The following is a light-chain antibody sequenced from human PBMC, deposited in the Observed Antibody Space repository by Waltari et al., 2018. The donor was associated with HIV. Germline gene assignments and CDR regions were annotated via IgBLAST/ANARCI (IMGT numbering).Light chain of an antibody. CDR1: QSVRNY. V-gene: IGKV3-11*01. CDR3: QQRSNWIT. J-gene: IGKJ5*01. Sequence: ENVLTQSTATLSLSPGERDHLSCRASQSVRNYLAWFQQKPGQPPRLLIYDASNRATGVPDRFSGSGSGTDFTLTISNLEPEDFAVYYCQQRSNWITFGQGTRLEIK. CDR2: DAS.